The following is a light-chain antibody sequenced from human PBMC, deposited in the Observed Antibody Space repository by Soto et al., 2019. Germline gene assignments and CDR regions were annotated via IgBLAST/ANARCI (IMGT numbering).Light chain of an antibody. J-gene: IGLJ1*01. CDR2: DVS. CDR3: CSYAGSYV. V-gene: IGLV2-11*01. CDR1: SSDVGGYNY. Sequence: QSVLTQPRSVSGSPGQSVTISCTGTSSDVGGYNYVSWYQQNTGKAPKLMIYDVSKRPSGVPDRFSGSKSGNTASLTISGLQAEDEADYYCCSYAGSYVFGTRTQRTVL.